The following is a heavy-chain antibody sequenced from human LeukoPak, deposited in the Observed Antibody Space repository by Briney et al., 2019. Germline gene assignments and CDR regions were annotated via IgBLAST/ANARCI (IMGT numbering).Heavy chain of an antibody. V-gene: IGHV3-7*01. Sequence: PGGSLRLSCTASGFTFSSYWMNWVRQAPGKGLEWVANIKQDGSEKCYVDSVKGRFTISRDNAKKSLYLQMNSLRAEDTAVYYCARDSPNDYGDYFDYWGQGTLVTVSS. J-gene: IGHJ4*02. CDR3: ARDSPNDYGDYFDY. CDR1: GFTFSSYW. D-gene: IGHD4-17*01. CDR2: IKQDGSEK.